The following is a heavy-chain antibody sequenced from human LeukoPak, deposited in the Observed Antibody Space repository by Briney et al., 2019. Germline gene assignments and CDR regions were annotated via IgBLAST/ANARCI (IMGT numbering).Heavy chain of an antibody. V-gene: IGHV3-23*01. CDR3: AKEGQYYYDSSGYYLNYFDY. CDR2: ISGSGGST. J-gene: IGHJ4*02. D-gene: IGHD3-22*01. CDR1: GFTFSSYA. Sequence: GGSLRLSCAASGFTFSSYAMSWVRQAPGKGLEWVSAISGSGGSTYYADSVKGRVTISRDNSKNTLYLQMNSLRAEDTAVYYCAKEGQYYYDSSGYYLNYFDYWGQGTLVTVSS.